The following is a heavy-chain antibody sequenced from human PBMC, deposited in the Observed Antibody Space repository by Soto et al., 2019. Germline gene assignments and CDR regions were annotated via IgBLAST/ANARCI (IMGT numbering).Heavy chain of an antibody. Sequence: ASVKVSCKASGYTFTSYGISWVRQAPGQGLEWMGWISAYNGNTNYAQKLQGRVTMTTDTSTSTAYMELRSLRSDDTAVYYCAFVLTFVVYDAFYICGQGTMVTVS. CDR1: GYTFTSYG. D-gene: IGHD3-16*01. CDR2: ISAYNGNT. CDR3: AFVLTFVVYDAFYI. V-gene: IGHV1-18*01. J-gene: IGHJ3*02.